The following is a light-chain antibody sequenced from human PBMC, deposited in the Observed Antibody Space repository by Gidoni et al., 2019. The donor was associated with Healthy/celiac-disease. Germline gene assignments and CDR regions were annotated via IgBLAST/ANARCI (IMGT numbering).Light chain of an antibody. V-gene: IGKV1-13*02. Sequence: AIQLTQSPSSLSASVGDRVTITCRASQGISSALAWYQQKPGKAPKLLIYDAPSLESGVPSRFSGSGSGTDFTLTISSLQPEDFATYYCQQFNSYLLTFXGXTKVEIK. CDR3: QQFNSYLLT. CDR1: QGISSA. CDR2: DAP. J-gene: IGKJ4*01.